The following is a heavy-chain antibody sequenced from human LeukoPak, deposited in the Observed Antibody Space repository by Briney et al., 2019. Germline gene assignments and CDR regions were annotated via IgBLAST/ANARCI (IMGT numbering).Heavy chain of an antibody. CDR3: ARHGSWSFDY. CDR1: GFTFSSHA. CDR2: ITSGSGSNV. D-gene: IGHD6-13*01. V-gene: IGHV3-23*01. Sequence: GGSLRLSCAASGFTFSSHAMSWVRQAPGKWLEWVSAITSGSGSNVYYTDSLKGRFTISRDNSKNTLYLQMNSLRAEDTAVYYCARHGSWSFDYWGQGTLVTVSA. J-gene: IGHJ4*02.